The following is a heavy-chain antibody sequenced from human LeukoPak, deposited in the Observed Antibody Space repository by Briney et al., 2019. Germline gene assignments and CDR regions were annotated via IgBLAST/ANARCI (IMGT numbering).Heavy chain of an antibody. D-gene: IGHD1-26*01. V-gene: IGHV4-59*12. J-gene: IGHJ3*02. CDR3: ARWPGGSYTGPYDAFDI. Sequence: SETLSLTCTVSGGSISSYYWSWIRQPPGKGLEWIGYIYHSGSTYYNPSLKSRVTISVDRSKNQFSLKLSSVTAADTAVYYCARWPGGSYTGPYDAFDIWGQGTMVTVSS. CDR2: IYHSGST. CDR1: GGSISSYY.